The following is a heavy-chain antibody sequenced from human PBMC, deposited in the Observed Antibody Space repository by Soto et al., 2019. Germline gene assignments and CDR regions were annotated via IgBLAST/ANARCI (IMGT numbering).Heavy chain of an antibody. V-gene: IGHV1-69*13. Sequence: SVKVSCKASGGTFSSYSINWVRQAPGQGLEWMGEIIPIFGTANYAQKFQGRVTITADESTSTAYMELSSLRSEDTAVYYCARDGGRHSGGIDYWGQGTMVTVSS. D-gene: IGHD1-26*01. CDR2: IIPIFGTA. J-gene: IGHJ4*02. CDR1: GGTFSSYS. CDR3: ARDGGRHSGGIDY.